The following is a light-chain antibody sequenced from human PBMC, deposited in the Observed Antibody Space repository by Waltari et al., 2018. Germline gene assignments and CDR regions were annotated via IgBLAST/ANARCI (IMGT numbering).Light chain of an antibody. CDR3: QKCFSAPYT. J-gene: IGKJ2*01. CDR1: QAINNY. CDR2: AAS. Sequence: DIQMTQSPSPLSASVGDRVTIPCRASQAINNYLAWYQQRAGKAPKVLIYAASILQSGVPSRFSGSGSGTDFTLTISSLQPEDVATYYCQKCFSAPYTFGQGTKLEI. V-gene: IGKV1-27*01.